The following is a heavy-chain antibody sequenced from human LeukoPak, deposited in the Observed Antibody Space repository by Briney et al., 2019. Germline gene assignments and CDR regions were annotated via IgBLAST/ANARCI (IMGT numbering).Heavy chain of an antibody. Sequence: SETLSLTCTVSGGSISSSSYYWDWIRQPPGKGLEWIGSIYYSGSTYYNPSLKSRVTISVDTSKNQFSLKLSSVTAADTAVYYCASPLIAVAGSVGYWGQGALVTVSS. CDR2: IYYSGST. CDR1: GGSISSSSYY. J-gene: IGHJ4*02. D-gene: IGHD6-19*01. V-gene: IGHV4-39*01. CDR3: ASPLIAVAGSVGY.